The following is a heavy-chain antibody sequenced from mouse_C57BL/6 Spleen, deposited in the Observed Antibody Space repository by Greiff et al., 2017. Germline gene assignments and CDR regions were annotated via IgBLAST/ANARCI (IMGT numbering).Heavy chain of an antibody. CDR1: GYSITSGYY. J-gene: IGHJ3*01. CDR2: ISYDGSN. Sequence: EVKLLESGPGLVKPSQSLSLTCSVTGYSITSGYYWNWIRQFPGNKLEWMGYISYDGSNNYNPSLKNRISITRDTSKNQFFLKLNSVTTEDTATYYCARGNYSNYGFAYWGQGTLVTVSA. D-gene: IGHD2-5*01. CDR3: ARGNYSNYGFAY. V-gene: IGHV3-6*01.